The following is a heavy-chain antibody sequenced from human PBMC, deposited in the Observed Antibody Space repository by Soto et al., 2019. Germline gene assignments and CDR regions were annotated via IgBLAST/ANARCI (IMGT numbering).Heavy chain of an antibody. CDR1: GGSFSGYY. J-gene: IGHJ6*02. V-gene: IGHV4-34*01. CDR3: ARGAARIQLWLSYYGMDV. Sequence: PSETLSLTCAVYGGSFSGYYWSWIRQPPGKGLEWIGEINHSGSTNYNPSLKSRVTISVDTSKNQFSLKLSSVTAADTAVYYCARGAARIQLWLSYYGMDVWGQGTTVTAP. D-gene: IGHD5-18*01. CDR2: INHSGST.